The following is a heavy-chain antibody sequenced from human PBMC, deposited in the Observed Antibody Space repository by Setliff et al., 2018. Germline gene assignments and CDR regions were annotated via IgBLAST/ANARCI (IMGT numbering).Heavy chain of an antibody. Sequence: GASVKVSCKASGGTFSSYAISWVRQAPGQGLEWMGGIIPILGIANYAQKFQERVTITRDMSTSTAYMDMSSLRSEDTAVYYCARDVFPYHYEGAFDIWGQGTMVTVSS. CDR3: ARDVFPYHYEGAFDI. CDR1: GGTFSSYA. D-gene: IGHD3-22*01. CDR2: IIPILGIA. V-gene: IGHV1-69*10. J-gene: IGHJ3*02.